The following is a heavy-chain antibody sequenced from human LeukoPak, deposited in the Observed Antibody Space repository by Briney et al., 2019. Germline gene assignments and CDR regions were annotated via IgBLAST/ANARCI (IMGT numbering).Heavy chain of an antibody. CDR3: ARVPVAVPSIID. Sequence: GGSLRLSCAASGCIVSSNYMSWVRQAPGKGLEWVSIIFTGGSTNYADSVKGRFTISRDNSRNTLYLGMKSLRAEDTAVYYCARVPVAVPSIIDWGQGTLVTVS. V-gene: IGHV3-66*01. CDR1: GCIVSSNY. CDR2: IFTGGST. J-gene: IGHJ4*02. D-gene: IGHD6-19*01.